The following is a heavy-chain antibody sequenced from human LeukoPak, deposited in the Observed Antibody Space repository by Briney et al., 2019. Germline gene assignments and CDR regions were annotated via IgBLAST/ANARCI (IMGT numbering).Heavy chain of an antibody. CDR1: GYSISSGYY. J-gene: IGHJ3*02. CDR3: ARVAPDAAFDI. V-gene: IGHV4-38-2*02. D-gene: IGHD3-3*02. CDR2: IYHSGST. Sequence: SETLSLTCTVSGYSISSGYYWGWIRQPPGKGLEWIGSIYHSGSTYYNPSLKSRVTISVDTSKNQFSLKLSSVTSADTAVYYCARVAPDAAFDIWGQGTMVTVSS.